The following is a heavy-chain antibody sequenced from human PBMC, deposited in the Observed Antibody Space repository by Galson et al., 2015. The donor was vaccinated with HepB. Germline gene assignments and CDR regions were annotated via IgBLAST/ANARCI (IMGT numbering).Heavy chain of an antibody. CDR3: ARDYGRLVGGLLGY. Sequence: ETLSLTCSVSGGSLPNYYWSWIRQPPGKGLEWIGQIFYNGITSYNPSLKSRVTMSVDTSKTQFSLRLTSVSAADTAVYFCARDYGRLVGGLLGYWGQGALVTVSS. J-gene: IGHJ4*02. V-gene: IGHV4-59*01. D-gene: IGHD4-17*01. CDR1: GGSLPNYY. CDR2: IFYNGIT.